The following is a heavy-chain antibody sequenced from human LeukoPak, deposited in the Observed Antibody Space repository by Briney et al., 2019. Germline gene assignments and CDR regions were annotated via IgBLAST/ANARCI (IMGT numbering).Heavy chain of an antibody. V-gene: IGHV3-23*01. CDR1: GFTFSSYA. J-gene: IGHJ4*02. CDR3: AKLDQIVIVLPAIFDY. CDR2: ISGSGGRT. D-gene: IGHD2/OR15-2a*01. Sequence: GGSLRLSCAASGFTFSSYAMNWVRQAPGKGLEWVSGISGSGGRTYYADSVKGRFTISRDNSKNTLYLQMNSLRAEDTAVYYCAKLDQIVIVLPAIFDYWGQGTLVTVSS.